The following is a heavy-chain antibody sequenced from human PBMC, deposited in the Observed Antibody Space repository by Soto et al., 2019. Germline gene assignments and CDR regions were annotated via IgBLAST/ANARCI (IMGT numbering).Heavy chain of an antibody. V-gene: IGHV3-48*03. Sequence: GGSLRLSCAASGFTFSSYEMNWVRQAPGKGLEWVSYISSSGSTIYYSDSVKGRFTISRDNAKNSLYLQMNSLRAEDTAVYYCARGGSGSYYDAFDIWGQGTMVTVSS. J-gene: IGHJ3*02. CDR2: ISSSGSTI. D-gene: IGHD3-10*01. CDR3: ARGGSGSYYDAFDI. CDR1: GFTFSSYE.